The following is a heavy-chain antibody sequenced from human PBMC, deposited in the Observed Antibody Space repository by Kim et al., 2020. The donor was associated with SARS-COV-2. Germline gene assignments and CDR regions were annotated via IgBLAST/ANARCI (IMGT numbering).Heavy chain of an antibody. Sequence: SVKVSCKASGGTFSSYAISWVRQAPGQGLEWMGGIIPIFGTANYAQKFQGRVTITADESTSTAYMELSSLRSEDTAVYYCARVGSLKSGYSYGVDYWGQGTLVTVSS. CDR3: ARVGSLKSGYSYGVDY. CDR2: IIPIFGTA. J-gene: IGHJ4*02. V-gene: IGHV1-69*13. D-gene: IGHD5-18*01. CDR1: GGTFSSYA.